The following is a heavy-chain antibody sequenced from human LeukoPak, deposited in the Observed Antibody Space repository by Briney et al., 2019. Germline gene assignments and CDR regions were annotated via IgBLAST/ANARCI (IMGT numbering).Heavy chain of an antibody. CDR2: IYYSGST. J-gene: IGHJ6*02. CDR3: ARRKFYYGSGSYYSYYYGMDV. D-gene: IGHD3-10*01. V-gene: IGHV4-59*08. CDR1: GGSISSYY. Sequence: PSETLSLTCTVSGGSISSYYWSWIRQPPGKGLEWIGYIYYSGSTNYNPSLKSRVTISVDTSKNQFSLKLSSVTAADMAVYYCARRKFYYGSGSYYSYYYGMDVWGQGTTVTVSS.